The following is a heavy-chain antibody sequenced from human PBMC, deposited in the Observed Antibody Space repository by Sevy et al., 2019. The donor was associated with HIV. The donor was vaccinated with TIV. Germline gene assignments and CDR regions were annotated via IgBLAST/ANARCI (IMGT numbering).Heavy chain of an antibody. CDR3: AKGSSYLDN. V-gene: IGHV3-30*02. D-gene: IGHD6-6*01. CDR2: IRYDGGNK. J-gene: IGHJ4*02. Sequence: GGSLRLSCAASGFTFSSYGMQWVRQAPGKGLEWVSFIRYDGGNKDYADSVKGRFTISRDNSKTMLYLQMNSLRAEDTAVYYGAKGSSYLDNWGQGTLVTVSS. CDR1: GFTFSSYG.